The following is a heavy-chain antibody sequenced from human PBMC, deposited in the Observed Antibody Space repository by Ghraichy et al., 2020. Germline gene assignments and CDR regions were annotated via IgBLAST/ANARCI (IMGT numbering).Heavy chain of an antibody. CDR2: IYYSGST. CDR3: ARVATTVNGYYYYYGMDV. Sequence: SETLSLTCTVSGGSISSYYWSWIRQPPGKGLEWIGYIYYSGSTNYNPSLKSRVTISVDTSKNQFSLKLSSVTAADTAVYYCARVATTVNGYYYYYGMDVWGQGTTVTVSS. CDR1: GGSISSYY. V-gene: IGHV4-59*01. J-gene: IGHJ6*02. D-gene: IGHD4-11*01.